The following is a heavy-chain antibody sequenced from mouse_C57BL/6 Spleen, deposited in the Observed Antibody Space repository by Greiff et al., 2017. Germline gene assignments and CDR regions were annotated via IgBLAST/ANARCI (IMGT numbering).Heavy chain of an antibody. Sequence: QVQLQQPGAELVMPGASVKLSCKASGYTFTSYWMHWVKQRPGQGLEWIGEIDPSDSYTNYNQKFKGKSTLTVDKSSSTAYMQLSSLTSEDSAGYYCARKGGSWSMDYWGQGTSVTVSS. D-gene: IGHD1-1*01. V-gene: IGHV1-69*01. CDR3: ARKGGSWSMDY. CDR2: IDPSDSYT. J-gene: IGHJ4*01. CDR1: GYTFTSYW.